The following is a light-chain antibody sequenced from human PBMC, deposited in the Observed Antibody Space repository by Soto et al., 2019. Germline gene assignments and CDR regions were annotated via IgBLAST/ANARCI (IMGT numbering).Light chain of an antibody. V-gene: IGKV1-39*01. CDR2: GAS. CDR3: QQGSFTLT. J-gene: IGKJ4*01. Sequence: DIQMTQSPSSLSASVGDRVTITCRASQSISTYLNWYQQKLGKAPKLLISGASSLQGGVPSRFSGSGSGTDFNLTISSLQPEDFATYYCQQGSFTLTFGGGTKLEIK. CDR1: QSISTY.